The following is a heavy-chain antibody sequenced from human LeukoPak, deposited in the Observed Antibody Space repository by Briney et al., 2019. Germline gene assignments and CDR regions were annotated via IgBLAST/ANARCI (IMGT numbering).Heavy chain of an antibody. CDR3: ARPGITGTMGYGAFDI. CDR2: IDSSSSYI. D-gene: IGHD1-7*01. Sequence: GGSLRLSCAASGFTFSSYSINWVRQAPGKGLEWVSCIDSSSSYIYYADSVKGRFTISRDNAKNSLFLQMNSLRVEDTAVYYCARPGITGTMGYGAFDIWGQGTRVTVSS. J-gene: IGHJ3*02. V-gene: IGHV3-21*01. CDR1: GFTFSSYS.